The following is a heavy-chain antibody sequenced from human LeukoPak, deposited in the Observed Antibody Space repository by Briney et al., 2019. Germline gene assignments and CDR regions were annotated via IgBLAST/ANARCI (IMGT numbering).Heavy chain of an antibody. CDR3: ASMGGYDTQFDY. J-gene: IGHJ4*02. D-gene: IGHD5-12*01. V-gene: IGHV3-11*03. Sequence: SVKGRFTISRDNARDALYLQMNSLRAEDTAVYYCASMGGYDTQFDYWGQGTLVTVSS.